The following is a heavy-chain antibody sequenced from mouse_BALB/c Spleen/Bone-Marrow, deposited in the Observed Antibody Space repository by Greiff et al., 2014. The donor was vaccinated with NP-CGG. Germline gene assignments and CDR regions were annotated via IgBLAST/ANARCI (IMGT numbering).Heavy chain of an antibody. V-gene: IGHV1S81*02. CDR2: INPSNGRT. J-gene: IGHJ2*01. Sequence: VQLQQSGAELVKPGASVKLSYKASGYTFTNYWMHWVKQRPGQGLEWIGEINPSNGRTNYNEKFKSKATLTVDKSSSTAYMQLSSLTSEDSAVYYCARGFDYWGQGTTLTVSS. CDR1: GYTFTNYW. CDR3: ARGFDY.